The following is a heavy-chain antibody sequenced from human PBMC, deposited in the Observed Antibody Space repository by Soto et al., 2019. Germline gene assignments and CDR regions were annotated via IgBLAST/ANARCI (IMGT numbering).Heavy chain of an antibody. Sequence: ASVKVSCKTSGYTFTSYVVHWVRQAPGQGLEWMGWINAGNGKTKYSQTFQGRLTFTRDTSASTAYTELSSLRSEDTAVYYCARDHCSGGNCYLGDFDYWGQGTLVTVS. D-gene: IGHD2-15*01. J-gene: IGHJ4*02. CDR1: GYTFTSYV. CDR2: INAGNGKT. CDR3: ARDHCSGGNCYLGDFDY. V-gene: IGHV1-3*01.